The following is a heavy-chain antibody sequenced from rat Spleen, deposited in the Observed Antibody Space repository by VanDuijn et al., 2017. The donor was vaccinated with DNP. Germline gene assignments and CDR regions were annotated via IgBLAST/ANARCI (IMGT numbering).Heavy chain of an antibody. CDR1: GFTFSNYG. Sequence: EVQLVESGGGLVQPGRSLKLSCAASGFTFSNYGMHWIRQAPTKGLEWVASISTSGGITYYRDSVKGRFTISRDNAKSTLYLQMDSLRSEDTATYFCARHGRGVFDYWGQGVMVTVSS. CDR2: ISTSGGIT. CDR3: ARHGRGVFDY. D-gene: IGHD1-11*01. J-gene: IGHJ2*01. V-gene: IGHV5S23*01.